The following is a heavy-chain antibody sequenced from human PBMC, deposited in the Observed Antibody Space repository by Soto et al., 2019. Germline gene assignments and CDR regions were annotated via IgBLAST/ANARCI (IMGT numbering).Heavy chain of an antibody. V-gene: IGHV1-69*01. CDR1: GDTFSGYP. Sequence: QVQLVQAGAELKKPGSSVTVSCQASGDTFSGYPINWVPQAPGEGLEWMGGIIPVFGTTNDAQSFEGRVTFTAEESTRPASKELRRLLSEDITVSNCARGGGCGEHKNWGPGTLL. J-gene: IGHJ4*02. CDR3: ARGGGCGEHKN. CDR2: IIPVFGTT. D-gene: IGHD3-16*01.